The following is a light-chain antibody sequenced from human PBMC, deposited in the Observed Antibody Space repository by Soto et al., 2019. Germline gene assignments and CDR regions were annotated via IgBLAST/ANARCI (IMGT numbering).Light chain of an antibody. CDR1: SSDVGGYNY. CDR2: EVT. CDR3: SSYAGNSNL. J-gene: IGLJ1*01. Sequence: QSVLTQPPSASGSPGQSVTISCTGTSSDVGGYNYVSWYQQHPGKAPKLLIYEVTKRPSGVPDRFSGSKSGNTASLTVSGLQAEDEADYYCSSYAGNSNLFXTGTKLTVL. V-gene: IGLV2-8*01.